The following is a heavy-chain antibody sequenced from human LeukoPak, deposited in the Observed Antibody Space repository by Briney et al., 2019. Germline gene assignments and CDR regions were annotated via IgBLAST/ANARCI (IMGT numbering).Heavy chain of an antibody. Sequence: GGSLRLSCAASGFTFSGFGMHWVRQAPGKGLEWVAVIWYDGSNKYYADSVRGRFAISRDSYRNTLYLHMTGLRADDTALYFCARDRPYYDKGDMDVWGQGTMVTVSS. J-gene: IGHJ6*02. CDR1: GFTFSGFG. V-gene: IGHV3-33*01. CDR3: ARDRPYYDKGDMDV. CDR2: IWYDGSNK. D-gene: IGHD3-16*01.